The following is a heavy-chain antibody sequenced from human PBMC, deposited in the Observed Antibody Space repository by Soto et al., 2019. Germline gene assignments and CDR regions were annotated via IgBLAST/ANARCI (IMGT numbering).Heavy chain of an antibody. CDR3: VRTSLVVAAATREDY. Sequence: GGCLRLSCAASGFTFSSYWMHWVHQAPGKGLVWVSRINSDGSSTSYADSVKGRFTISRDNAKNTLYLQMNSLRAEDTAVYYCVRTSLVVAAATREDYWGQGTLVTVSS. CDR2: INSDGSST. V-gene: IGHV3-74*01. CDR1: GFTFSSYW. J-gene: IGHJ4*02. D-gene: IGHD2-15*01.